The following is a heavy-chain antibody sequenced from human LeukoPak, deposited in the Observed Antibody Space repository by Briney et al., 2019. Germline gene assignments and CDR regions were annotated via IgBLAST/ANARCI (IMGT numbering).Heavy chain of an antibody. CDR1: GGTFSSYA. V-gene: IGHV1-69*13. CDR3: AREGADYSNSYYFDY. CDR2: IIPIFGTA. J-gene: IGHJ4*02. Sequence: SVKVSCKASGGTFSSYAISWVRQAPGQGLEWMGGIIPIFGTANYAQKYQGRVTITADESTSTAYMELSSLRSEDTAVYYCAREGADYSNSYYFDYWGQGTLVTVSS. D-gene: IGHD4-11*01.